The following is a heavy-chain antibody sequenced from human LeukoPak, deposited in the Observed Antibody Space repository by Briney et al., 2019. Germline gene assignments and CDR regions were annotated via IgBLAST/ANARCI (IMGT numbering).Heavy chain of an antibody. D-gene: IGHD2-2*02. CDR2: IYYSGST. V-gene: IGHV4-39*01. Sequence: SETLSLTCTVSGGSISSSSYYWGWIRQPPGKGLEWIGSIYYSGSTYYNPSLKSRVTISVDTSKNQFSLKLSSVTAADTAVYYCARHGQPLLYLGSFDYWGQGTLVTVSS. CDR1: GGSISSSSYY. J-gene: IGHJ4*02. CDR3: ARHGQPLLYLGSFDY.